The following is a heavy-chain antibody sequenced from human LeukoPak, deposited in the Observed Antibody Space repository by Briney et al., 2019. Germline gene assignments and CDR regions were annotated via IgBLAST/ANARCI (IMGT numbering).Heavy chain of an antibody. CDR3: ARVWDGYSGEDY. Sequence: PGGSLRLSCAASGFTFSNYNTIWVRQAPGKGLECVSYITSSSSTIHYADSVKGRFTISRDNAKKSLYLQMNSLRAEDTAVYYCARVWDGYSGEDYWGQGTLVTVSS. J-gene: IGHJ4*02. D-gene: IGHD5-18*01. V-gene: IGHV3-48*01. CDR1: GFTFSNYN. CDR2: ITSSSSTI.